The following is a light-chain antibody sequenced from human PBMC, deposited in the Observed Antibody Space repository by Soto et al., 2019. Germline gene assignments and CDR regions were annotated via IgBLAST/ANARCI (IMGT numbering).Light chain of an antibody. CDR3: SSYTSSSTSLVV. J-gene: IGLJ2*01. CDR2: GVS. CDR1: SSDVGGYNY. V-gene: IGLV2-14*01. Sequence: QSVLTQPASVSGSPGQSITISCTGTSSDVGGYNYVSWYQQHPGKAPKLMIYGVSNRPSGVSNRFSGSKSGNTASLTISGLQAEDEADYYCSSYTSSSTSLVVFGGGTKVTVL.